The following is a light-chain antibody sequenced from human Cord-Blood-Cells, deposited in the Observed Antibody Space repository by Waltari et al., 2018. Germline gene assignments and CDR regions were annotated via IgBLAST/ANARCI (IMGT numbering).Light chain of an antibody. CDR2: QDS. CDR1: QLGDKY. J-gene: IGLJ2*01. CDR3: QAWDSSTVV. V-gene: IGLV3-1*01. Sequence: SYERPQPPPVSVSPGQPARLTSSAAQLGDKYACWYQQKPGQCPVLVIYQDSKRPSGIPERFSGSNSGNTATLTISGTQAMDEADYYCQAWDSSTVVFGGGTKLTVL.